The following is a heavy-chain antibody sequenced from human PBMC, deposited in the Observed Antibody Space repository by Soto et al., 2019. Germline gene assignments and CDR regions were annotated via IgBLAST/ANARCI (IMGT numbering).Heavy chain of an antibody. V-gene: IGHV4-4*02. Sequence: QVQLQESGPGLVKPSGTLSLTCAVSGGSISSSNWWSWVRQPPGKGLEWIGEIYHSGSTNYNPSLKSRVTISVDKSKNQFSLKLSSVTAADTAVYYCASVPSIAARPVYYYGMDVWGQGTTVTVSS. CDR3: ASVPSIAARPVYYYGMDV. D-gene: IGHD6-6*01. J-gene: IGHJ6*02. CDR2: IYHSGST. CDR1: GGSISSSNW.